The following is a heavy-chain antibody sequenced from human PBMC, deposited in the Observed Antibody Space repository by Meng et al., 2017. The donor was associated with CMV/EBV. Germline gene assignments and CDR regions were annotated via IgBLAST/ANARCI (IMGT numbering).Heavy chain of an antibody. Sequence: QVQLVRSGAEVKKPGASVKVSCKASGYTFTVYYMHWVRQAPGQGLEWMGWINPNSGGTNYAQKFQGRVTMTRDTSISTAYMELSRLRSDDTAVYYCARGTNYVWGSYRWGWFDPWGQGTLVTVSS. CDR2: INPNSGGT. V-gene: IGHV1-2*02. CDR1: GYTFTVYY. D-gene: IGHD3-16*02. J-gene: IGHJ5*02. CDR3: ARGTNYVWGSYRWGWFDP.